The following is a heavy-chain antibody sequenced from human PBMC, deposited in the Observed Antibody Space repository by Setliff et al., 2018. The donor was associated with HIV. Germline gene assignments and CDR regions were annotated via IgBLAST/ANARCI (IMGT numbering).Heavy chain of an antibody. D-gene: IGHD1-1*01. Sequence: GSLRLSCAASGFTVSGYYMAWVRQAPGKGLEWVSTIYSGGSTYHADSVKGRFIISRDTSKNALYLQMNSLRAEDTAVYYCARVGNEDDAFHVWGQGTMVTVSS. J-gene: IGHJ3*01. CDR2: IYSGGST. V-gene: IGHV3-66*02. CDR1: GFTVSGYY. CDR3: ARVGNEDDAFHV.